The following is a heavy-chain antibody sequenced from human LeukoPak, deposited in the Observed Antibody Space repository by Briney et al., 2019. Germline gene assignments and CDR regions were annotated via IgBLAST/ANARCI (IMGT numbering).Heavy chain of an antibody. CDR1: GFTFSSYG. CDR2: ISYDGSNK. V-gene: IGHV3-30*04. CDR3: ARDADVSWGLDY. D-gene: IGHD6-13*01. J-gene: IGHJ4*02. Sequence: GGSLRLSCAASGFTFSSYGMHWVRQAPGKGLEWVAVISYDGSNKYYADSVKGRFTISRDNSKNTLYLQMNSLRAEDPAVYYCARDADVSWGLDYWGQGTLVTVSS.